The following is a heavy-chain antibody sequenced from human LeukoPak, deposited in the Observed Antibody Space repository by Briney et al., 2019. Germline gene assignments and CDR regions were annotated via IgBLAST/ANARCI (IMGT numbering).Heavy chain of an antibody. J-gene: IGHJ4*02. CDR1: GFTVSSNY. CDR3: ARGGSGNYYHLFDY. D-gene: IGHD3-10*01. V-gene: IGHV3-66*01. CDR2: IYSGGST. Sequence: SGGSLTLSCAGSGFTVSSNYMSWARQAPGKGLEWVSVIYSGGSTYYADSVKGRFTISRDNAKNSLYLQMNSLRAEDTAVYYCARGGSGNYYHLFDYWGQGTLVTVSS.